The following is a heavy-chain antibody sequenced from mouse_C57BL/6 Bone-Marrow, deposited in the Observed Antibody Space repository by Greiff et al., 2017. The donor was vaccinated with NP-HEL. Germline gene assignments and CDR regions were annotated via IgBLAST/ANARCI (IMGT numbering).Heavy chain of an antibody. V-gene: IGHV1-19*01. Sequence: VQLKQSGPVLVKPGASVKMSCKASGYTFTDYYMNWVKQSHGKSLEWIGVINPYNGGTSYNQKFKGKATLTVDKSSSTAYMELNSLTSEDSAVYYCARSRYYGSSYFSYWGKAPLSQSPQ. J-gene: IGHJ2*01. CDR1: GYTFTDYY. CDR2: INPYNGGT. D-gene: IGHD1-1*01. CDR3: ARSRYYGSSYFSY.